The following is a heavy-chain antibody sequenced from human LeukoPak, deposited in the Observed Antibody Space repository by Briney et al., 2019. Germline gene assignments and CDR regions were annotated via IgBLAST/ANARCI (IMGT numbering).Heavy chain of an antibody. CDR1: GFTFGDYA. CDR3: TRDLGPAAIDYYYYYMDV. D-gene: IGHD2-2*01. Sequence: PGGSLRLSCTASGFTFGDYAMSWFRQAPGKGLEWVGFIRSKAYGGTTEYAASVKGRFTISRDDSKSIAYLQMNNLKTEDTAVYYCTRDLGPAAIDYYYYYMDVWGKGTTVTVSS. V-gene: IGHV3-49*03. J-gene: IGHJ6*03. CDR2: IRSKAYGGTT.